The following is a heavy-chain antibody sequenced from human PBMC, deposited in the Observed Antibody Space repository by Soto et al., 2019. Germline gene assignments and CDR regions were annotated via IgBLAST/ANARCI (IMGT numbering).Heavy chain of an antibody. V-gene: IGHV1-18*01. CDR2: ISAYNGNT. D-gene: IGHD3-10*01. Sequence: ASVQVSCKASGYTFTSYGISWVRQAPGQGLEWMGWISAYNGNTNYAQKLQGRVTMTTDTSTSTAYMELRSLRSDDTAVYYCARVRYGKTLTYYYGAGSYFDYWGQGTLVTVSS. J-gene: IGHJ4*02. CDR1: GYTFTSYG. CDR3: ARVRYGKTLTYYYGAGSYFDY.